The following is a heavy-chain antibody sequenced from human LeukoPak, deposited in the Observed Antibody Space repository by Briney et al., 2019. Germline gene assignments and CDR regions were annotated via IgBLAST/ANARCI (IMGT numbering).Heavy chain of an antibody. Sequence: GGSLRLSCAASGFTFSSYSMNWVRQAPGKGLEWVSSISSSSSYIYYADSEKGRFTISRDNAKNSLYLQMNSLRAEDTAVYYCARDRRQMTTVTAFDYWGQGTLVTVSS. CDR3: ARDRRQMTTVTAFDY. D-gene: IGHD4-17*01. CDR2: ISSSSSYI. CDR1: GFTFSSYS. J-gene: IGHJ4*02. V-gene: IGHV3-21*01.